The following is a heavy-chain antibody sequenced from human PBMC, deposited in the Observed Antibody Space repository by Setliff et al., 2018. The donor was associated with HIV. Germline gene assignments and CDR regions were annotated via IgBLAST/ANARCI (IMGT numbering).Heavy chain of an antibody. D-gene: IGHD1-26*01. Sequence: GASVKVSCKVSGGTFSSYAISWVRQAPGQGLEWMGGIIPIFGTANYAQKFQGRVTITADESTSTAYMELSSLRSEDTAVYYCARVGTGATEYFDYWGQGTLVTVSS. V-gene: IGHV1-69*13. CDR1: GGTFSSYA. J-gene: IGHJ4*02. CDR2: IIPIFGTA. CDR3: ARVGTGATEYFDY.